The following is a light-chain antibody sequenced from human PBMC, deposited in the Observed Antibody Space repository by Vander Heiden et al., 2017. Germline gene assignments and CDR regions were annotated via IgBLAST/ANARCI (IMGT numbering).Light chain of an antibody. V-gene: IGLV1-44*01. J-gene: IGLJ3*02. CDR2: GNS. CDR3: AAWDDTLKGV. Sequence: QSVLPQPPSASGTPGQRVTISCSGSSFNIGSNTVNWYQQLPGTAPKLLIYGNSQRPSGVPDRFSGSKSGTSASLAISGLQSEDEADYYCAAWDDTLKGVFGGGTKLTVL. CDR1: SFNIGSNT.